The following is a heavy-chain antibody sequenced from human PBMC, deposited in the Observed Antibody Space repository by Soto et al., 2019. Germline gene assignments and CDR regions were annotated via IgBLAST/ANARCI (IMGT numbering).Heavy chain of an antibody. CDR2: ISAYNGNT. J-gene: IGHJ5*02. Sequence: VPEKVSSKASGSTFTSSGISWGRQAPGQGLEGMGWISAYNGNTNYAQKLQGRVTMTTDTSTSTAYMELRSLRSDDTAVYYCARDPPFCACWTGYYSFWFDPWRQGTLVTVCS. V-gene: IGHV1-18*01. D-gene: IGHD3-3*01. CDR3: ARDPPFCACWTGYYSFWFDP. CDR1: GSTFTSSG.